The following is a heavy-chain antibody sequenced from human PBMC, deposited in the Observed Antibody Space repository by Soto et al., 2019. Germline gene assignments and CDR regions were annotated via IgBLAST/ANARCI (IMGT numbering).Heavy chain of an antibody. V-gene: IGHV3-23*01. CDR1: GFTFSTFD. Sequence: GGSLRLSCAASGFTFSTFDMTWVRQAPGKGLEWVSLIRGVAGSTHYPDSVKGRFIISKDNSNNMLYLEMNSLRADDTAVYFCVKGAWLDYWGQGNMVTVSS. CDR3: VKGAWLDY. J-gene: IGHJ4*02. CDR2: IRGVAGST.